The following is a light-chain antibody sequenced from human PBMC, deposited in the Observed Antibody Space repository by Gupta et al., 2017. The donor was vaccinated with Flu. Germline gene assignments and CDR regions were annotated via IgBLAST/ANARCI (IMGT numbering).Light chain of an antibody. Sequence: SITCSGEELGDKYICWYRLKPGQSPVLVIYQNTKRPSGIPERFSGSNSGNTATLTISGTQAMDEADYYCQAWNSRIFGGGTKLTVL. CDR2: QNT. CDR1: ELGDKY. V-gene: IGLV3-1*01. CDR3: QAWNSRI. J-gene: IGLJ2*01.